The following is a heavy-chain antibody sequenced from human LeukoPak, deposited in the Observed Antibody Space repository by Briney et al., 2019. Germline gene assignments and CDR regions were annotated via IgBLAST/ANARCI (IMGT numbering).Heavy chain of an antibody. D-gene: IGHD2-15*01. V-gene: IGHV4-4*09. J-gene: IGHJ1*01. CDR2: IYDSGIT. CDR3: GRGHRYSRD. CDR1: GDSVTSGY. Sequence: PSETLSLTCTVSGDSVTSGYWSWIRHPPGKGLEWIGYIYDSGITDYNPSLKRRLTISVDTSNNQFSLNLSSLAAADTAVYCAGRGHRYSRDWGQGILVTVSS.